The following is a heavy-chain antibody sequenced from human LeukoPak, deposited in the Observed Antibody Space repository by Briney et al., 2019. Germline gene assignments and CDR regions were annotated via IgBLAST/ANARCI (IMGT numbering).Heavy chain of an antibody. CDR2: IKQDGSEK. V-gene: IGHV3-7*01. CDR1: GFTFSSYG. CDR3: ARVRGYRDRYYFDY. Sequence: PGGSLRLSCAASGFTFSSYGIHWVRQAPGKGLEWVANIKQDGSEKYYVDSVKGRFTISRDNAKNSLYLKMNSLRAEDTAVYYCARVRGYRDRYYFDYWGQGTLVTVSS. J-gene: IGHJ4*02. D-gene: IGHD3-16*02.